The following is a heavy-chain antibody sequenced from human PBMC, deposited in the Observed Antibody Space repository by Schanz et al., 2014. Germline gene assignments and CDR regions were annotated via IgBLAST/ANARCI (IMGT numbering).Heavy chain of an antibody. V-gene: IGHV3-23*01. Sequence: EVQLLESGGGLVEPGGSLRLSCAASGFSFSTHAMSWVRQAPGKGLEWVSSISGDHRNTFYADSVKGRFTISSDSSKNTLNLQMSSLRADDTAVYYCAKAADWPVTRFDPWGQGTLVTVSS. CDR3: AKAADWPVTRFDP. CDR2: ISGDHRNT. D-gene: IGHD3-9*01. CDR1: GFSFSTHA. J-gene: IGHJ5*02.